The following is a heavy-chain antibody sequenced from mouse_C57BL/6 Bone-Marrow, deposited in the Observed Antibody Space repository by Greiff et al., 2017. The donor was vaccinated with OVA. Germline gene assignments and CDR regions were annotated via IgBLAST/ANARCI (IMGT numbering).Heavy chain of an antibody. CDR3: ARGDSSGYEFAY. V-gene: IGHV1-63*01. D-gene: IGHD3-2*02. CDR2: IYPGGGYT. J-gene: IGHJ3*01. CDR1: GYTFTHYW. Sequence: QVQLQQSGAELVRPGTSVKMSCTASGYTFTHYWIGWVKQRPGHGLEWIGDIYPGGGYTNYNEKFKGKATLTADKSSSTAYMQFSILTSEDSDSYYCARGDSSGYEFAYWGQGTLVTVSA.